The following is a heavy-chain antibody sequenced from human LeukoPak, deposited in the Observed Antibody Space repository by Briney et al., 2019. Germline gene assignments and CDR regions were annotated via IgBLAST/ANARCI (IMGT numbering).Heavy chain of an antibody. V-gene: IGHV3-23*01. J-gene: IGHJ4*02. CDR2: ISGVGGST. CDR3: VIYGGSDTNAFDI. Sequence: PGGSLRLSCAASGFTFSSYAMTWVRQGPGKGLEWVADISGVGGSTFYADSVKGRFTISRDNSKNTLYLQMYSLRAEDAAVYYCVIYGGSDTNAFDIWGQGTLVTVSS. CDR1: GFTFSSYA. D-gene: IGHD2-15*01.